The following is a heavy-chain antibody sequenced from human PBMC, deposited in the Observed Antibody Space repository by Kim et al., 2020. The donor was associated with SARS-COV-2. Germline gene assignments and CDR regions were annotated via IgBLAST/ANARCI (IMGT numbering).Heavy chain of an antibody. J-gene: IGHJ4*02. V-gene: IGHV3-30*18. CDR3: AKSEVGYCSSTSCFSVLFDY. D-gene: IGHD2-2*01. CDR2: ISYDGSNK. Sequence: GGSLRLSCAASGFTFSSYGMHWVRQAPGKGLEWVAVISYDGSNKYYADSVKGRFTISRDNSKNTLYLQMNSLRAEDTAVYYCAKSEVGYCSSTSCFSVLFDYWGQGTLVTVSS. CDR1: GFTFSSYG.